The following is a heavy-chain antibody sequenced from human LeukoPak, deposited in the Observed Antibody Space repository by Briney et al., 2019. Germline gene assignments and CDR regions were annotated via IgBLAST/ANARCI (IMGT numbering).Heavy chain of an antibody. CDR3: ANGDGDNYYYYGMDV. J-gene: IGHJ6*02. Sequence: GGSLRLSCAASGFTFDDYAMHWVRQAPGKGLDWVSGISWNSGSIGYADSVKGRFTISRDNAKNSLYLQMNSLRAEDTALYYCANGDGDNYYYYGMDVWGQGTTVTVSS. CDR1: GFTFDDYA. CDR2: ISWNSGSI. D-gene: IGHD4-17*01. V-gene: IGHV3-9*01.